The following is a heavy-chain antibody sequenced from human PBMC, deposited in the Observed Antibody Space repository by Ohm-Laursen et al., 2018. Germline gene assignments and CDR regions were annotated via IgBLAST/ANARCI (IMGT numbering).Heavy chain of an antibody. V-gene: IGHV4-34*01. CDR2: INHSGST. D-gene: IGHD1-26*01. CDR3: ATSGVGSERASYFDY. CDR1: GGSFSAYY. J-gene: IGHJ4*02. Sequence: TLSLTYSVYGGSFSAYYWSWIRQPPGKGLEWIGEINHSGSTNYNPSLKSRVTISVDRSKNQFSLKLSSVTAADTAVYYCATSGVGSERASYFDYWGQGTLVTVSS.